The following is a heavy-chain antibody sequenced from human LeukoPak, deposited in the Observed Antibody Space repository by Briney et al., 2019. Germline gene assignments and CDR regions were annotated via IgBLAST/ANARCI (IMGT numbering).Heavy chain of an antibody. J-gene: IGHJ4*02. D-gene: IGHD3-22*01. Sequence: GASVKVSCKASGYTFTGYYMHWVRQAPGQGLEWMGWINPNSGGTNYAQKFQGRVTMTRDTSINTAYMELSRLRSDDTAVYYCARGVRYYDSSPVDYWGQGTLVTVSS. V-gene: IGHV1-2*02. CDR3: ARGVRYYDSSPVDY. CDR2: INPNSGGT. CDR1: GYTFTGYY.